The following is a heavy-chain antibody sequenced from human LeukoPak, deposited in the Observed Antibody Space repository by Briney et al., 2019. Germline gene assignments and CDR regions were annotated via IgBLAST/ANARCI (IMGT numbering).Heavy chain of an antibody. J-gene: IGHJ6*02. CDR1: GSSVSDYY. CDR2: ISGSGAST. CDR3: ALAAPYYYYGMDV. D-gene: IGHD6-13*01. Sequence: GGSLRLSCAASGSSVSDYYMSWVRQAPGKGLEWVSGISGSGASTYYADSVKGRFTISRDNSKNTLYLQMNSLRAEDTAVYYCALAAPYYYYGMDVWGQGTTVTVSS. V-gene: IGHV3-23*01.